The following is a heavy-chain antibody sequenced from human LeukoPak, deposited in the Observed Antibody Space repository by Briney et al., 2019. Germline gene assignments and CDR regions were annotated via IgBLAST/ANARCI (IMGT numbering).Heavy chain of an antibody. CDR3: TRHRGAVAGTTNYYYYMDV. V-gene: IGHV3-73*01. D-gene: IGHD6-19*01. Sequence: GGSLRLSCAASGFTFSGSAMHWVRQASGKGLEWVGRIRSKANSYATAYAASVKGRFTISRDDSKNTAYLQMNSLKTEDTAVYYCTRHRGAVAGTTNYYYYMDVWGRGTTVTISS. J-gene: IGHJ6*03. CDR1: GFTFSGSA. CDR2: IRSKANSYAT.